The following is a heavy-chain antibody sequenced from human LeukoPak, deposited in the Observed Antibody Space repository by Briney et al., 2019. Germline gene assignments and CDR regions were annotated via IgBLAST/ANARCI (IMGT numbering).Heavy chain of an antibody. J-gene: IGHJ5*02. CDR1: GGSFSGYY. CDR3: ARGGWGHDYGDYQYWFDP. V-gene: IGHV4-34*01. CDR2: INHSGST. D-gene: IGHD4-17*01. Sequence: SETLSLTCAVYGGSFSGYYWSWIRQPPGKGLEWIGEINHSGSTNYNPSLKSRVTISVDTSKNQFSLKLSSVTAAGTAVYYCARGGWGHDYGDYQYWFDPWGQGTLVTVSS.